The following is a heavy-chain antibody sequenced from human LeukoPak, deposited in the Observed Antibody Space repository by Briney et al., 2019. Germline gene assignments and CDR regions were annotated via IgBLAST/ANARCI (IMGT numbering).Heavy chain of an antibody. Sequence: GESLKISCKGSGYSFTSYWIGWVRQMPGKGLEWMGIIYPGDSDTRYSPSFQGQVTISADKSISTAYLQWSSLKASDTAMYYCARKDYYDSSGYYDPGPFDYWGQGTLVTVSS. CDR2: IYPGDSDT. J-gene: IGHJ4*02. V-gene: IGHV5-51*01. CDR1: GYSFTSYW. D-gene: IGHD3-22*01. CDR3: ARKDYYDSSGYYDPGPFDY.